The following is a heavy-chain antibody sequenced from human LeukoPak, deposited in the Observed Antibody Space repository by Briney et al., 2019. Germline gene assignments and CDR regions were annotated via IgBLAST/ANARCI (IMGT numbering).Heavy chain of an antibody. CDR3: AKASGWSHFDY. CDR2: ISWNSGSI. J-gene: IGHJ4*02. Sequence: GRSLRLSCAASGFTFDDYAMHWVRQAPGKGLEWVSGISWNSGSIGYADSVKGRFTISRDNAKNSLYLQMNSLRAEDTALYYCAKASGWSHFDYWGQGTLVTVSS. CDR1: GFTFDDYA. D-gene: IGHD6-19*01. V-gene: IGHV3-9*01.